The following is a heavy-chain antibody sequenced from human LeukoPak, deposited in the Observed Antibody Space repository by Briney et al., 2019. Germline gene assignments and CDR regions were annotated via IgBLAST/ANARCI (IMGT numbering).Heavy chain of an antibody. J-gene: IGHJ3*02. CDR2: INPNSGGT. D-gene: IGHD1-1*01. V-gene: IGHV1-2*02. CDR1: GDTFTGYY. CDR3: ARGGRTTGFAAFDI. Sequence: GSVRVSCKASGDTFTGYYMHWVRQAPGEGVEWMGWINPNSGGTNYAQTFQGRVTMTRDTSISTAYMELSRLRSDDTAVYYCARGGRTTGFAAFDIWGQGTMVTVSS.